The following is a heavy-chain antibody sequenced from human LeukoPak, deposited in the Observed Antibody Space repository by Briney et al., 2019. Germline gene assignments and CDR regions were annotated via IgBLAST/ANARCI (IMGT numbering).Heavy chain of an antibody. V-gene: IGHV4-38-2*02. CDR3: ARGGWNKFDY. CDR1: GYSISSGYY. D-gene: IGHD3-22*01. J-gene: IGHJ4*02. Sequence: SETLSLTCSVSGYSISSGYYWGWIRQPPGKGLEWIGIIYHSGSTYYNPSLKSRVTISVDTSKNQFSLKLSSVTAADTAVYYCARGGWNKFDYWGQGTLVTVSS. CDR2: IYHSGST.